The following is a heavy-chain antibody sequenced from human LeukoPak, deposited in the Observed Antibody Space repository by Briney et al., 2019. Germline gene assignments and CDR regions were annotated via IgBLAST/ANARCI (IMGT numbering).Heavy chain of an antibody. CDR3: ARGSGFYYYDSSGPGSYFDY. V-gene: IGHV4-39*07. D-gene: IGHD3-22*01. CDR1: GGSISSSSYY. CDR2: IYYSGST. Sequence: NSSETLSLTCTVSGGSISSSSYYWGWIRQPPGKGLEWIGSIYYSGSTYYNPSLKSRVTISVDTSKNQFSLKLNSVTAADTAVYYCARGSGFYYYDSSGPGSYFDYWGQGTLVTVSS. J-gene: IGHJ4*02.